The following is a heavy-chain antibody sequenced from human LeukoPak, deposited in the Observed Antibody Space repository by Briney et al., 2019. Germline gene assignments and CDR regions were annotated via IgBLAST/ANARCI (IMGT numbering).Heavy chain of an antibody. CDR3: AKDFGAAAGIFDY. D-gene: IGHD6-13*01. J-gene: IGHJ4*02. Sequence: AGGSLRLSCTASGFIFSSFWMAWVRQAPGKGLEWVANIKPDGSLQFYGDSVKGRFTISRDNSKNTLYLQMNSLRAEDTAVYYCAKDFGAAAGIFDYWGQGTLVTVSS. CDR1: GFIFSSFW. V-gene: IGHV3-7*01. CDR2: IKPDGSLQ.